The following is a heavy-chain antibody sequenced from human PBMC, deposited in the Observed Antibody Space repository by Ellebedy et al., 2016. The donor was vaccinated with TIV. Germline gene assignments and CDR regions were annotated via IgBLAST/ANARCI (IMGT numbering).Heavy chain of an antibody. CDR1: GYTFTDYY. CDR3: ARVTYDSFPTHPESVGWFDP. CDR2: INPNSGAT. D-gene: IGHD3-9*01. Sequence: AASVTVSCKASGYTFTDYYMHWVRQPPGQGLEWMGWINPNSGATKYAQIFQGRVTMTRDTSIKTAYMGLNRLTSDDTAIYYCARVTYDSFPTHPESVGWFDPWGQGTLVTVSS. J-gene: IGHJ5*02. V-gene: IGHV1-2*02.